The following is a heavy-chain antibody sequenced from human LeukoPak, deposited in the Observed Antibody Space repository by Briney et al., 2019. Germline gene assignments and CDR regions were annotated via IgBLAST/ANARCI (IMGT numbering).Heavy chain of an antibody. CDR3: ARKVGSSWYGAIDY. CDR1: GGSISSSSYY. J-gene: IGHJ4*02. Sequence: SETLSLTCTVSGGSISSSSYYWGWIRQPPGKGLEWIGSIYYSGSTYYNPSLKSRVTISVNTSKNQFSLKLSLMTAAAAAVYYCARKVGSSWYGAIDYWGQGTLVTVSS. CDR2: IYYSGST. D-gene: IGHD6-13*01. V-gene: IGHV4-39*07.